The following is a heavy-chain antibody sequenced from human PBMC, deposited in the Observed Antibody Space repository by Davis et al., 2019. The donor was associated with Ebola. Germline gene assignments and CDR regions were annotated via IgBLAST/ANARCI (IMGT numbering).Heavy chain of an antibody. CDR1: GYTFTSYY. J-gene: IGHJ5*02. Sequence: ASVKVSCKASGYTFTSYYMHWVRQAPGQGLEWMGRINPNSGGTNYAQKFQGRVTLTADKATNTAYMELSGLRFDDTAVYYCARGKWFDPWGQGTLVSVTS. CDR2: INPNSGGT. V-gene: IGHV1-2*06. CDR3: ARGKWFDP.